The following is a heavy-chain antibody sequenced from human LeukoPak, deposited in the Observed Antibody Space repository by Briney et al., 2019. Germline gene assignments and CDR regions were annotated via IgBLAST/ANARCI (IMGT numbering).Heavy chain of an antibody. J-gene: IGHJ4*02. CDR2: IYTSGST. CDR3: ARVGWPGPYFDY. V-gene: IGHV4-4*07. Sequence: SETLSLTCSVSDGSMKSYHWSWIRQPAGKGLEWIGRIYTSGSTDCNPSLMSRVTISVDTSKNQFSLKLSSVTAADTAVYYCARVGWPGPYFDYWGQGTLVTVSS. D-gene: IGHD6-19*01. CDR1: DGSMKSYH.